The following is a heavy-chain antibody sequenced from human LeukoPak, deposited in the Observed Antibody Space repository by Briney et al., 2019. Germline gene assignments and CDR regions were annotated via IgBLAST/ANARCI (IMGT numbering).Heavy chain of an antibody. V-gene: IGHV1-24*01. CDR1: GYTLTELS. D-gene: IGHD6-13*01. J-gene: IGHJ4*02. CDR2: FDPEDGET. CDR3: ATAGIAAAGTLDY. Sequence: ASVKVSCKVSGYTLTELSMHWVRQAPGKGLEWMGGFDPEDGETIYAQKFQGRVTMTEDTSTDTAYMELSSLRSEDTAVYYCATAGIAAAGTLDYWGQRTLVTVSS.